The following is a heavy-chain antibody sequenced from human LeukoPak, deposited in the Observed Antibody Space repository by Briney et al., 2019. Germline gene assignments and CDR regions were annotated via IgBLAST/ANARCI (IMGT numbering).Heavy chain of an antibody. CDR1: GYTFTSYD. Sequence: ASVKVSCKASGYTFTSYDINWVRQATGQGLEWMGWMNPNSGNTGYAQKFQGRVTMTRNTSISTAYMELSSLRSEDTAVYYCARGRGSSGWYSKDYWGQGTLVTVSS. D-gene: IGHD6-19*01. J-gene: IGHJ4*02. CDR3: ARGRGSSGWYSKDY. CDR2: MNPNSGNT. V-gene: IGHV1-8*01.